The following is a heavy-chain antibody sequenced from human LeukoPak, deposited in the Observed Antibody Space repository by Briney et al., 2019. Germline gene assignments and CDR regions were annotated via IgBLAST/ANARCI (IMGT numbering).Heavy chain of an antibody. J-gene: IGHJ4*02. Sequence: WASVKVSCKASGYSFSGHYIHWVRQAPGQGLEWMGQINPNSAASHYAQKFQGRVTMTRDTSISTAYMELSRLRSDDTAVYYCARGRYSGRYFDYWGQGTLVTVSS. CDR3: ARGRYSGRYFDY. CDR2: INPNSAAS. CDR1: GYSFSGHY. V-gene: IGHV1-2*06. D-gene: IGHD5-18*01.